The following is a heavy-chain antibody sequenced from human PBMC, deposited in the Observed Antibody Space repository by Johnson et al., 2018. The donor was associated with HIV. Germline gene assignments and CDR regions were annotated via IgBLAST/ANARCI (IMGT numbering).Heavy chain of an antibody. CDR2: MSYNASNK. CDR1: GFNFSNDA. Sequence: VQLVESGGGLVKPGGSLRLPCAASGFNFSNDAIHWVRQAPGKGLEWVAIMSYNASNKYYADSVKGRFTISRDNSKNTLYLQMNSLRAEDTAVYYCAKGFFELDDAFDIWGQGTMVTVSS. D-gene: IGHD3/OR15-3a*01. J-gene: IGHJ3*02. CDR3: AKGFFELDDAFDI. V-gene: IGHV3-30*04.